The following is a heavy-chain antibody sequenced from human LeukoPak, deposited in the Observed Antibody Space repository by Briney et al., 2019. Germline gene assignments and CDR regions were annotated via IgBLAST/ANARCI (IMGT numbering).Heavy chain of an antibody. CDR3: AREYYDFWSGYSGSYYYYYMDV. D-gene: IGHD3-3*01. CDR1: GFTFSSYA. CDR2: ISYDGSNK. V-gene: IGHV3-30*04. J-gene: IGHJ6*03. Sequence: GGSLRLSCAASGFTFSSYAMHWVRQAPGKGLEWVAVISYDGSNKYYADSVKGRFTVSRDNSKNTLYLQMNSLRAEDTAVYYCAREYYDFWSGYSGSYYYYYMDVWGKGTTVTVSS.